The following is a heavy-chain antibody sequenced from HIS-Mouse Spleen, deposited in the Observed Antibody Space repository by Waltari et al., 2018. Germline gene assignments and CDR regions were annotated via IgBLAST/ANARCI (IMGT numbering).Heavy chain of an antibody. Sequence: QLQLQESGPGLVSPSETLSLTCTVSGGSISTGSYYWGWIRQPPGKGLEWIVSIYYSGSTYYNPSLKSRVTISVDTSKNQFSLKLSSVTAADTAVYYCAREIPYSSSWYDWYFDLWGRGTLVTVSS. V-gene: IGHV4-39*07. CDR3: AREIPYSSSWYDWYFDL. CDR2: IYYSGST. CDR1: GGSISTGSYY. J-gene: IGHJ2*01. D-gene: IGHD6-13*01.